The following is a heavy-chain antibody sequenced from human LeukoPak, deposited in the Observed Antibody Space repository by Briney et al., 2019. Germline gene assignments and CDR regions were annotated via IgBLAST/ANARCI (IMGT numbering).Heavy chain of an antibody. CDR2: IYYSGST. Sequence: SETLSLTCTVSGGSISSSSYCWGWIRQPPGKGLEWIGSIYYSGSTYYNPSLKSRVTISVDTSKNQLSLKLSSVTAADTAVYYCARHGIAAADYWGQGTLVTVSS. D-gene: IGHD6-13*01. CDR1: GGSISSSSYC. V-gene: IGHV4-39*01. CDR3: ARHGIAAADY. J-gene: IGHJ4*02.